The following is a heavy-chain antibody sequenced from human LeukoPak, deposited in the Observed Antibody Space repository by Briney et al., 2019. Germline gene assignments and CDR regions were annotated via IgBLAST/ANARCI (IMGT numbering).Heavy chain of an antibody. J-gene: IGHJ5*02. CDR2: ISYDGSNK. Sequence: GGSLRLSCAASAFTFSSYGMHWVRQAPGKGLEWVAVISYDGSNKYYADSVKGRFTISRDNSKNTLYLQMNSLRAEDTAVYYCAKDRRYQLLYWFDPWGQGTLVTVSS. D-gene: IGHD2-2*01. V-gene: IGHV3-30*18. CDR1: AFTFSSYG. CDR3: AKDRRYQLLYWFDP.